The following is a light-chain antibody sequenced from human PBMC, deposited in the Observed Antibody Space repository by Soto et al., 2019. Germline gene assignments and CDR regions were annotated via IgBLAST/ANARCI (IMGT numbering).Light chain of an antibody. CDR1: QGIASW. Sequence: DIQMTQSPSSVSASVGDRVTITCRASQGIASWLAWYQQKPGNAPNLMIYSASGLQGGVPSRFSGSGSGTDFTLTISSLQPEYFATYYCQQAHSFPFTFGQDPKLEIK. J-gene: IGKJ2*01. CDR3: QQAHSFPFT. V-gene: IGKV1-12*02. CDR2: SAS.